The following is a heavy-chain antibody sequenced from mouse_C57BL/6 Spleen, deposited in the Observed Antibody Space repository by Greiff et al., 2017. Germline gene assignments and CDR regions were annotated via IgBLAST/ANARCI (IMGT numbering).Heavy chain of an antibody. CDR2: ISSGSSTI. CDR1: GFTFSDYG. CDR3: ARGYGGYAMDY. Sequence: EVQGVESGGGLVKPGGSLKLSCAASGFTFSDYGMHWVRQAPEKGLEWVAYISSGSSTIYYADTVKGRFTISRDNAKNTLFLQMTSLMSEDTAMYYCARGYGGYAMDYCGQGTSVTVSS. D-gene: IGHD1-1*01. V-gene: IGHV5-17*01. J-gene: IGHJ4*01.